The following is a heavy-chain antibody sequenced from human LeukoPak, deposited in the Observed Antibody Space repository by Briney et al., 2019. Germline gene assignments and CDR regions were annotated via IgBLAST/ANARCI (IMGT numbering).Heavy chain of an antibody. Sequence: PSETLSLTCAVYGGSFSGYYWSWIRQPPGKGLEWIGEINHSGSTNYNPSLESRVTISVDTSKNQFSLKLSSVTAADTAVYYCARGRSISYSSSWYKGAWFDPWGQGTLVTVSS. CDR1: GGSFSGYY. CDR3: ARGRSISYSSSWYKGAWFDP. CDR2: INHSGST. J-gene: IGHJ5*02. D-gene: IGHD6-13*01. V-gene: IGHV4-34*01.